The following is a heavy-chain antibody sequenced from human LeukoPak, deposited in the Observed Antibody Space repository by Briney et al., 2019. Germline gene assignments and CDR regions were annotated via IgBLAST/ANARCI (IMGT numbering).Heavy chain of an antibody. J-gene: IGHJ6*02. V-gene: IGHV1-69*04. CDR2: IIPILVIA. Sequence: SVKVSCKASGGTFSSYAISWVRQAPGQGLEWMGRIIPILVIANYAKKFHGRVTITADKSTSPAYMELRSLRSEDTAVYYCARDHSLDYYGSGSFTPDYYYYGMDVWGQGTTVTVSS. D-gene: IGHD3-10*01. CDR1: GGTFSSYA. CDR3: ARDHSLDYYGSGSFTPDYYYYGMDV.